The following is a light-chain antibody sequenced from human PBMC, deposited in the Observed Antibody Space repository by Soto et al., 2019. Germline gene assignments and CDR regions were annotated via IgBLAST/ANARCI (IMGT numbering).Light chain of an antibody. CDR3: HKYNHAPT. CDR2: AAS. V-gene: IGKV1-27*01. CDR1: QGISNY. Sequence: DIQMTQSPSSLYASVGDRVTITCRASQGISNYLAWYQQKPGKVPELMIYAASTLQSVVPSRFSGSGSGTEFSLTISSLQPEDVATYYCHKYNHAPTFGGGTKLEIK. J-gene: IGKJ4*01.